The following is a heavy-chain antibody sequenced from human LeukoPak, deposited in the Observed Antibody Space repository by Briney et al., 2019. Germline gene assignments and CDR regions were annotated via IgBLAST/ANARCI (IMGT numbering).Heavy chain of an antibody. CDR3: ARDFRYAFDN. V-gene: IGHV3-48*04. J-gene: IGHJ4*02. CDR1: GFTFSDYS. D-gene: IGHD5-12*01. Sequence: GGSLRLSCAASGFTFSDYSMNWVRQAPGKGLEWNSYVGISSGNTKYADSVKGRFTISGDSAKNSVYLQMNSLRVEDTAVYYCARDFRYAFDNWGQGTLVTVSS. CDR2: VGISSGNT.